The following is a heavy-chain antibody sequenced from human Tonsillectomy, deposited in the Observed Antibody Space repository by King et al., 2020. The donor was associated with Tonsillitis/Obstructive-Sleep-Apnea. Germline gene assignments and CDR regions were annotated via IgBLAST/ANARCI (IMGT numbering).Heavy chain of an antibody. V-gene: IGHV2-5*02. Sequence: TLKESGPTLVKPTQTLTLTCTFSGFSLSTSGVGVGWIRQPPGKALEWLALIYWDDDKRYSPFLKSRLTITKDTSKNQLVLTIANMDPVDTATYYCAHRLGYYDSSGYYSFFDYWGQGTLVTVSS. D-gene: IGHD3-22*01. J-gene: IGHJ4*02. CDR1: GFSLSTSGVG. CDR2: IYWDDDK. CDR3: AHRLGYYDSSGYYSFFDY.